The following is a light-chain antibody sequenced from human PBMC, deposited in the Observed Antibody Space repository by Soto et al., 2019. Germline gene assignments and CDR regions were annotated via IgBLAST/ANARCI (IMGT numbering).Light chain of an antibody. CDR1: QSISSW. V-gene: IGKV1-5*03. CDR3: QQYYNWPT. CDR2: EAS. J-gene: IGKJ5*01. Sequence: DIQMTQSPSTLSASVGDRVTITCRASQSISSWLAWYQQRPGKAPKLLIYEASIFESGVPSRFSGSGSGTQFTLTISSLQSEDFAVYYCQQYYNWPTFGQGTRLEIK.